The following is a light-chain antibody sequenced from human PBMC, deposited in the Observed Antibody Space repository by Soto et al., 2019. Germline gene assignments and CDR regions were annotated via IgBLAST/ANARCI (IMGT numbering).Light chain of an antibody. V-gene: IGKV3-15*01. CDR1: QSISSN. J-gene: IGKJ4*01. CDR2: DAS. Sequence: ETVMTQSPATLSVSPGEMATLSFRASQSISSNLAWFQQKPGQAPRLLIYDASTIATGFPASFSCSGSGTAFTLPISSLQYEDFAVYYCQQYNNWPLTFGGGTKVDIK. CDR3: QQYNNWPLT.